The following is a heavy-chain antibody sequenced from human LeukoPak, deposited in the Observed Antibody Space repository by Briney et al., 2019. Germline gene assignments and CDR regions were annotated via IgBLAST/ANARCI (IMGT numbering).Heavy chain of an antibody. D-gene: IGHD2-2*01. V-gene: IGHV4-34*01. Sequence: SETLSLTCAVYGGSFSGYYWSWIRQPPGKGLEWIGEINHSGSTNYNPSLKSRVTISVDTSKNQFSLKLSSVTAADTAVYYCASVRGCSSSSCLYYYYYMDVWGKGTTVTVSS. CDR1: GGSFSGYY. CDR3: ASVRGCSSSSCLYYYYYMDV. CDR2: INHSGST. J-gene: IGHJ6*03.